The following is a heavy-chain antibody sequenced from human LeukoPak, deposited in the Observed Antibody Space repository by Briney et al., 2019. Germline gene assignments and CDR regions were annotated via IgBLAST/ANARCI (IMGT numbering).Heavy chain of an antibody. CDR1: GGSISSSSYY. J-gene: IGHJ4*02. Sequence: SETLFLTCTVSGGSISSSSYYWGWIRQPPGKGLEWIGSIYYSGSTYYNPSLKSRVTISVDTSKNQFSLKLSSVTAADTAVYYCARSIRFLEFDYWGQGTLVTVSS. D-gene: IGHD3-3*01. CDR3: ARSIRFLEFDY. V-gene: IGHV4-39*07. CDR2: IYYSGST.